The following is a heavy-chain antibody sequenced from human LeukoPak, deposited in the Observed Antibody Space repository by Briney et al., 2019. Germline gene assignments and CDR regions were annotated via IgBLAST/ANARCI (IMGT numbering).Heavy chain of an antibody. V-gene: IGHV3-23*01. Sequence: PGGTLRLSCAASGFTFSSYGMSWVRQAPGKGLEWVSAISGSGGSTYYADSVKGRFTISRDNAKNSLYVQMNSLRAEDTALYYCARNSRANYYYYMDVWGKGTTVTVSS. J-gene: IGHJ6*03. CDR2: ISGSGGST. CDR1: GFTFSSYG. D-gene: IGHD2-21*01. CDR3: ARNSRANYYYYMDV.